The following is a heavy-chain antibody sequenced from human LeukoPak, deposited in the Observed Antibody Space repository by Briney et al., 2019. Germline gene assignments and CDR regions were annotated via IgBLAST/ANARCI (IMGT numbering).Heavy chain of an antibody. Sequence: SVKVSCQASGGTFSSYAISWVRQAPGQGLEWMGGIIPIFGTANYAQKFQGRVTITADESTSTAYMELSSLRCEDTAVYSCARDHSSGGPYFDYWGQGTLVTVSS. CDR3: ARDHSSGGPYFDY. V-gene: IGHV1-69*13. CDR2: IIPIFGTA. J-gene: IGHJ4*02. D-gene: IGHD6-19*01. CDR1: GGTFSSYA.